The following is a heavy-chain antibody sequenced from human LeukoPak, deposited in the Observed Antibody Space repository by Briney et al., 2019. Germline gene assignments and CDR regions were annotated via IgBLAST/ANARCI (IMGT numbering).Heavy chain of an antibody. Sequence: PSETLSLTCAVSGYSISSGYYWGWIRPPPGKGLEWIGSIYHSGSTYYNPSLKSRVTISVDTSKNQFSLKVTSVTAADTAVYYCARRTGSGSYYVDFWGQGTVVTVSS. CDR1: GYSISSGYY. CDR3: ARRTGSGSYYVDF. V-gene: IGHV4-38-2*01. CDR2: IYHSGST. J-gene: IGHJ4*02. D-gene: IGHD3-10*01.